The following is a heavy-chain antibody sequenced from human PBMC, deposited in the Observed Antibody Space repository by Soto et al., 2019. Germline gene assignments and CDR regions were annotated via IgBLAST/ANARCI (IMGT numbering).Heavy chain of an antibody. D-gene: IGHD7-27*01. Sequence: GESLKISCKGSGYSFTSYWIGWVRQMPGKGLEWMGIIYPGDSDTRYSPSFQGQVTISADKSISTAYLQWSSLKASDTAMYYCARHPELGSSFHYGMDVWGQGTTVTVSS. J-gene: IGHJ6*02. CDR1: GYSFTSYW. V-gene: IGHV5-51*01. CDR2: IYPGDSDT. CDR3: ARHPELGSSFHYGMDV.